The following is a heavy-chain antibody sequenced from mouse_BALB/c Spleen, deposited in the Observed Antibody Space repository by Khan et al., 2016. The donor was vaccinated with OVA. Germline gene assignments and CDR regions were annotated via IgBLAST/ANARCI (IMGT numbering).Heavy chain of an antibody. CDR1: GYTFTDFT. V-gene: IGHV1S137*01. CDR3: AREGGVKRFAY. D-gene: IGHD1-3*01. Sequence: QVQLQQSGAELVRPGVSVKLSCKGSGYTFTDFTLHWVKQSPAMSLEWIGVISTYYGDATYNQRFKDKATMTVDKSSSTAYMELTRLTSEDSAIYYCAREGGVKRFAYWGQGTLVTVSA. CDR2: ISTYYGDA. J-gene: IGHJ3*01.